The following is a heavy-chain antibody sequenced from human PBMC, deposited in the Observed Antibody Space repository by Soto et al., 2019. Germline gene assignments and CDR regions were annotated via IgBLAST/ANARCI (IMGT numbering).Heavy chain of an antibody. CDR1: GFTFDEYG. CDR2: INWNGGST. CDR3: ARDGYGSGSWYYYMDV. D-gene: IGHD3-10*01. V-gene: IGHV3-20*01. J-gene: IGHJ6*03. Sequence: PGGSLRLSCAASGFTFDEYGMSWVRQAPGTGLEWVSGINWNGGSTGYADSVKGRFTISRDNAKNSLYLQMNSLRAEDTALYHCARDGYGSGSWYYYMDVWGKGTTVTVSS.